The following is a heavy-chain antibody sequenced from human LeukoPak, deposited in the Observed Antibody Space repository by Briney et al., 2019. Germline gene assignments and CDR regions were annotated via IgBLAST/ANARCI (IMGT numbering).Heavy chain of an antibody. V-gene: IGHV1-24*01. D-gene: IGHD3-22*01. J-gene: IGHJ2*01. CDR3: ATIVTYYYDSSGYYYGWYFDL. CDR1: GYTLTELS. CDR2: FDPEHGET. Sequence: ASVKVSCKVSGYTLTELSMHWVRQAPGRGLEWMGGFDPEHGETIYAQKFQGRVTMTEDTSTDTAYMELSSLRSEDTAVYYCATIVTYYYDSSGYYYGWYFDLWGRGTLVTVSS.